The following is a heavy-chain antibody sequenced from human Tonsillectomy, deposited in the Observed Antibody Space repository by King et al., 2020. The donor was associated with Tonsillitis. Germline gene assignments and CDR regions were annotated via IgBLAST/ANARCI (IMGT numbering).Heavy chain of an antibody. V-gene: IGHV3-15*01. CDR3: TTEGSGSYLFGDAFDI. Sequence: VQLVESGGGLVKPGGSLRLSCAASGFTFSNAWMSWVRQAPGKGLEWVGRIKSKTDGGTTDYAAPVKGRFTISRDDSKKTLYLQMNSLKTEDTAVYYCTTEGSGSYLFGDAFDIWGQGTMVTVSS. CDR2: IKSKTDGGTT. J-gene: IGHJ3*02. D-gene: IGHD3-10*01. CDR1: GFTFSNAW.